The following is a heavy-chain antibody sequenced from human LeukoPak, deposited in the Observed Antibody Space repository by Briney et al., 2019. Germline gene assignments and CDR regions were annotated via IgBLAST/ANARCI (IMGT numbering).Heavy chain of an antibody. V-gene: IGHV4-59*12. CDR2: IYYSGST. Sequence: SETLSLTCTVSGGSISSYYWSWIRQPPGKGLEWIGCIYYSGSTNYNPSLKSRVTISVDTSKNQFSLKLSSVTAADTAVYYCARPRGYSSSWGWFDPWGQGTLVTVSS. CDR1: GGSISSYY. CDR3: ARPRGYSSSWGWFDP. D-gene: IGHD6-13*01. J-gene: IGHJ5*02.